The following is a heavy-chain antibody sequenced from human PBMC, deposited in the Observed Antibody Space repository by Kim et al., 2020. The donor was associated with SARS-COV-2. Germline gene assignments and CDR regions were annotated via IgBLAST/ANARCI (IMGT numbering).Heavy chain of an antibody. D-gene: IGHD2-2*01. Sequence: SETLSLTCTVSGGSISSSSYYWGWIRQPPGKGLEWIGSIYYSGSTYYNPSLKSRVTISVDTSKNQFSLKLSFVTAADTDVYYCARHSRIGVVPAAVLAWGQGTLVTVSS. CDR1: GGSISSSSYY. V-gene: IGHV4-39*01. CDR2: IYYSGST. J-gene: IGHJ5*02. CDR3: ARHSRIGVVPAAVLA.